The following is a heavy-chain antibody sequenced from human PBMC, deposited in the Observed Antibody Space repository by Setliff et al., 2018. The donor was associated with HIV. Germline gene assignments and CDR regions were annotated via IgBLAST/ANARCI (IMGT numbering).Heavy chain of an antibody. CDR2: IWYDGSNK. V-gene: IGHV3-33*06. D-gene: IGHD1-1*01. J-gene: IGHJ4*02. CDR1: GFTFSHYG. CDR3: AKLVYPQLWHLDIDH. Sequence: LRLSCAASGFTFSHYGMHWVRQAPAKGLEWVSVIWYDGSNKFYADSVKGRFTLSRDTSKDTLYLQMTSLRADDTAVYFCAKLVYPQLWHLDIDHWGQGTLVTVSS.